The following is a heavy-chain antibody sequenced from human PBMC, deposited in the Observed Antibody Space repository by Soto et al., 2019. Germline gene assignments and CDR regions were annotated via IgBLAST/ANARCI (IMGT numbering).Heavy chain of an antibody. Sequence: GGSLRLSCTASGFTFGDYAMSWFRQAPGKGLEWVGFIRSKAYGGTTEYAASVKGRFTISRDDSKSIAYLQMNSLKTEDTAVYYCTRDEGPGSSSEYYYYGMDVWGQGTTVTVPS. CDR2: IRSKAYGGTT. J-gene: IGHJ6*02. CDR3: TRDEGPGSSSEYYYYGMDV. V-gene: IGHV3-49*03. D-gene: IGHD6-6*01. CDR1: GFTFGDYA.